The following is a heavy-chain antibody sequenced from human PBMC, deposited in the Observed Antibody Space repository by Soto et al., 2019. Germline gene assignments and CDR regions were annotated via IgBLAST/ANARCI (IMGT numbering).Heavy chain of an antibody. Sequence: LQISCKGSGYSFTSYWIGWVRQMPGKGLEWMGIIYPGDSDTRYSPSFQGQVTISADKSISTAYLQWRSLKASDTAMYYCARRLKRERPLVVGEKRFDYWGQGDLVTVSS. J-gene: IGHJ4*02. CDR2: IYPGDSDT. V-gene: IGHV5-51*01. CDR3: ARRLKRERPLVVGEKRFDY. D-gene: IGHD6-6*01. CDR1: GYSFTSYW.